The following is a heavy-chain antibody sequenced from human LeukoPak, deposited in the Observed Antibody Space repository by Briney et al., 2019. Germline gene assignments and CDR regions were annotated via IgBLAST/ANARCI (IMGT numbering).Heavy chain of an antibody. V-gene: IGHV3-48*03. CDR2: ISSSGSTI. D-gene: IGHD5-18*01. CDR1: GFTFSSYE. J-gene: IGHJ6*03. CDR3: ARYSYGLYYYYYMDV. Sequence: GGSLRLSCAASGFTFSSYEMNWVRQAPGKGLEWVSYISSSGSTIYYADSVKGRFTISRDNAKNSLYLQMNSLRADDTAVSREARYSYGLYYYYYMDVWGKGTTVTVSS.